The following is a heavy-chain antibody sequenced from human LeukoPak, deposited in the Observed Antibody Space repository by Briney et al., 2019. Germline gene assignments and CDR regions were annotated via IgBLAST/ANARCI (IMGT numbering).Heavy chain of an antibody. CDR2: IRSKAYGGTT. CDR3: TRVAAAGDLTFDY. V-gene: IGHV3-49*04. CDR1: GFTFSSYA. Sequence: QPGGSLRLSCAASGFTFSSYAMSWVRQAPGKGLEWVGFIRSKAYGGTTEYAASVKGRFTISRDDSKSIAYLQMNSLKAEDTAVYYCTRVAAAGDLTFDYWGQGTLVTVSS. D-gene: IGHD6-13*01. J-gene: IGHJ4*02.